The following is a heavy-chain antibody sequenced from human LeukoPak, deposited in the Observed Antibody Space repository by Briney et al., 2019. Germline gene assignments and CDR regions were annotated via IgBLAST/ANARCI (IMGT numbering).Heavy chain of an antibody. Sequence: SETLSLTCAFYGGSFSGYSLTWIRQPPGKGLEWIGEINHSGINHFNPSLKSRVTISADTSKKQVFLNLSAVTAADTAVYYCAKKNVDVVGNQYHYYYGLDVWGQGTTVTVSS. CDR1: GGSFSGYS. CDR3: AKKNVDVVGNQYHYYYGLDV. CDR2: INHSGIN. D-gene: IGHD2/OR15-2a*01. V-gene: IGHV4-34*01. J-gene: IGHJ6*02.